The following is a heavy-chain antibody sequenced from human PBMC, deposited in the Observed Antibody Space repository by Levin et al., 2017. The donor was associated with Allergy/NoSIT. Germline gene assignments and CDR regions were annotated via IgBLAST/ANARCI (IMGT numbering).Heavy chain of an antibody. J-gene: IGHJ2*01. V-gene: IGHV3-13*01. CDR2: IGTAGDT. D-gene: IGHD2-21*01. CDR3: VRSAIGDWYFDL. Sequence: GGSLRLSCAVSGFTFSSYDMHWVRQVTGKGLEWVSTIGTAGDTYYPGSVKARFTISREKAKKSLYLQMNNLRAGDTAVYYCVRSAIGDWYFDLWGRGTLVTVSS. CDR1: GFTFSSYD.